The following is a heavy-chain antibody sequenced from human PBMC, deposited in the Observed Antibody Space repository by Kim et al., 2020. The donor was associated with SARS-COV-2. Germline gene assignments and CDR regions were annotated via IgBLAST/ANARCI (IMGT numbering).Heavy chain of an antibody. CDR2: INAGNGNT. Sequence: ASVKVSCKASGYTFTSYAMHWVRQAPGQRLEWMGWINAGNGNTKYSQKFQGRVTITRDTSASTAYMELSSLRSEDTAVYYCARDGDGYNLASWYFDLWGRGTLVTVSS. CDR1: GYTFTSYA. V-gene: IGHV1-3*01. CDR3: ARDGDGYNLASWYFDL. D-gene: IGHD5-12*01. J-gene: IGHJ2*01.